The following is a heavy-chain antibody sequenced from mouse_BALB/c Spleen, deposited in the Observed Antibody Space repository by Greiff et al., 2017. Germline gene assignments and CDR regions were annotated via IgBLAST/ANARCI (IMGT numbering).Heavy chain of an antibody. CDR1: GFSLTSYG. Sequence: VKLKQSGPGLVQPSQSLSITCTVSGFSLTSYGVHWVRQSPGKGLEWLGVIWSGGSTDYNAAFISRLSISKDNSKSQVFFKMNSLQADDTAIYYCARNGWVRRDYYAMDDWGQGTAVTVSS. CDR2: IWSGGST. D-gene: IGHD2-2*01. V-gene: IGHV2-4-1*01. CDR3: ARNGWVRRDYYAMDD. J-gene: IGHJ4*01.